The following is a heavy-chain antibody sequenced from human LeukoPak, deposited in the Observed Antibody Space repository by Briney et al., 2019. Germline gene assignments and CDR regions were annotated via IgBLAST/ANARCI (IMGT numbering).Heavy chain of an antibody. Sequence: GRSLRLSCAASGFTFSIYGMHWARQAPGKGLEWVAVIWNDGSNKYYADSVKGRFTISRDNSKNTLYLQMNSLRAEDTAVYSCARASGPFDYWGQGTLVTVSS. CDR1: GFTFSIYG. D-gene: IGHD3-10*01. V-gene: IGHV3-33*01. CDR3: ARASGPFDY. J-gene: IGHJ4*02. CDR2: IWNDGSNK.